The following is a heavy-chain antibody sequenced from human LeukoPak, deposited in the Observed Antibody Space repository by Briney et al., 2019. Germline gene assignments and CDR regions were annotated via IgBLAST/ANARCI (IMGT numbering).Heavy chain of an antibody. Sequence: GGSLRLSCAASGFTFSSYSMNWVRQAPGKGLEWVSAISGSGGSTYYADSVKGRFTISRDNSKNSLYLQMNSLRAEDTAVYYCASGEYSSYFDYWGQGTLVTVSS. J-gene: IGHJ4*02. V-gene: IGHV3-23*01. D-gene: IGHD6-6*01. CDR2: ISGSGGST. CDR1: GFTFSSYS. CDR3: ASGEYSSYFDY.